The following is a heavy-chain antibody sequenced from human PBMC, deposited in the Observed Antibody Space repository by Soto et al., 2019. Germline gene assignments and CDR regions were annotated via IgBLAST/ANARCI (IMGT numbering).Heavy chain of an antibody. CDR2: IYTGGST. CDR3: ARGSADY. J-gene: IGHJ4*02. Sequence: EVQLVESGGGLVNPGGSLSLPCPALGLPFVTNNWSWFARAPGMGWGGAPVIYTGGSTYYADSVKGRFTISRHNSKNPLDLQMNSRRAEDTAVYYCARGSADYWGQGTLVTVSS. V-gene: IGHV3-53*04. CDR1: GLPFVTNN.